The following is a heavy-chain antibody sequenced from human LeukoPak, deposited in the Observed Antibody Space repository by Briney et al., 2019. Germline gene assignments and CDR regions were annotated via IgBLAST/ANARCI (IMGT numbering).Heavy chain of an antibody. CDR2: INHSGST. CDR1: GGSFSGYY. V-gene: IGHV4-34*01. D-gene: IGHD4-17*01. Sequence: SETLSLTCAVYGGSFSGYYWSWIRQPPGKGLEWIGEINHSGSTNYNPSLKSRVTISVDTSKNQFSLKLSSVTAADTAVYYCARTDYGDYKWYFDYWGQGTLVTVSS. J-gene: IGHJ4*02. CDR3: ARTDYGDYKWYFDY.